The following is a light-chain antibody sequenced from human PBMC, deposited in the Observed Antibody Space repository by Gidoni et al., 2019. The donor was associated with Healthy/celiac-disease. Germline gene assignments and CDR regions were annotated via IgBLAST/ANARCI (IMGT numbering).Light chain of an antibody. CDR3: CSYAGSPWV. CDR1: SSYVGGYNY. CDR2: DVS. Sequence: QSALTQPRSVSGSPGQSVTISCTGTSSYVGGYNYVSWYQQHPGKAPKLMIYDVSKRPSGVPERFSGSKSGNTASLTISGLQAEDEADYYCCSYAGSPWVFGGGTKLTVL. V-gene: IGLV2-11*01. J-gene: IGLJ3*02.